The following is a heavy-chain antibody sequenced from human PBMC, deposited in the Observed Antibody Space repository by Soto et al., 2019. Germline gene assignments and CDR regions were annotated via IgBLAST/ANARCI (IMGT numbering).Heavy chain of an antibody. J-gene: IGHJ4*02. CDR3: ARDYGDPGYFDY. CDR1: GFTFSSYA. D-gene: IGHD4-17*01. CDR2: ISGSGGST. Sequence: ESGGGLVQPGGSLRLSCAASGFTFSSYAMSWVRQAPGKGLEWVSAISGSGGSTYYADSVKGRFTISRDNSKNTLYLQMNSLRAEDTAVYYCARDYGDPGYFDYWGQGTLVTVSS. V-gene: IGHV3-23*01.